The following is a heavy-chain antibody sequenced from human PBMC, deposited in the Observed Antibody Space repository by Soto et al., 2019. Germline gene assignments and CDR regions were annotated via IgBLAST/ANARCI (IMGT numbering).Heavy chain of an antibody. Sequence: PGGSLRLSCAASGFTFSSYSMNWVRQAPGKGLEWVPYISSSSSTIYYADSVKGRFTISRDNAKNSLYLQMNSLRDEDTAVYYCARDSRPYYDILTGQYDAFDIWGQGTMVTVSS. CDR1: GFTFSSYS. V-gene: IGHV3-48*02. CDR2: ISSSSSTI. J-gene: IGHJ3*02. CDR3: ARDSRPYYDILTGQYDAFDI. D-gene: IGHD3-9*01.